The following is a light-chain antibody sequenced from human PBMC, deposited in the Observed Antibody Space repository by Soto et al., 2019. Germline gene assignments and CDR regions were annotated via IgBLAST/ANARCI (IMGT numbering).Light chain of an antibody. Sequence: DIQMTQSPSSLSASVGDRVTITCQASQDISNYLNWYQQKPGKAPKLLIYDASNLETGVPSRFSGSGSGTDFTITSSSLQPDDVAKYYFQQYATPITFGQGTRLEIK. CDR2: DAS. CDR1: QDISNY. J-gene: IGKJ5*01. CDR3: QQYATPIT. V-gene: IGKV1-33*01.